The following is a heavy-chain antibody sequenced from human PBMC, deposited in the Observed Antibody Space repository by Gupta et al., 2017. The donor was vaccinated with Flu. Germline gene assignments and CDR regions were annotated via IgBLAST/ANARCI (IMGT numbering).Heavy chain of an antibody. CDR3: ARDSAGAEAANLDH. CDR1: GFTFSSYW. J-gene: IGHJ4*02. Sequence: EVRLVESGGGLVQPGGSLRLSCAASGFTFSSYWMSWVRQTPEKGLEWVANINQDGSQKHFLDTVGGRSTISRDNARNSLELHMTRLRDEDTAVYYCARDSAGAEAANLDHWGQGTLVTVSS. D-gene: IGHD2-15*01. CDR2: INQDGSQK. V-gene: IGHV3-7*04.